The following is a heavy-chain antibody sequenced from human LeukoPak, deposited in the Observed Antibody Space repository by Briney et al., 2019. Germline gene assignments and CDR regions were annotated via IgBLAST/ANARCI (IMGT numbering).Heavy chain of an antibody. Sequence: SETLSLTCSVSGGSISRSSYYWGWIRQPPGKGLEWIGSIYYSGSTYYNPSLKSRVTISVDTSKNQFSLKLSSVTAADTAVYYCARHDPVGHFLRGMDVWGQGTTVTVSS. CDR3: ARHDPVGHFLRGMDV. J-gene: IGHJ6*02. D-gene: IGHD2/OR15-2a*01. V-gene: IGHV4-39*01. CDR1: GGSISRSSYY. CDR2: IYYSGST.